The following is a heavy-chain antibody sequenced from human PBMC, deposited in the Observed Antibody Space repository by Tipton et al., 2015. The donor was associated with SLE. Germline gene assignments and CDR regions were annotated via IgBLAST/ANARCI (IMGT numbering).Heavy chain of an antibody. CDR2: ISSSSSTI. CDR1: GFTFSSYS. Sequence: SGFTFSSYSMNWVRQAPGKGLEWVSYISSSSSTIYYADSVKGRFTISRDNAKNSLYLQMNSLRAEDTAVYYCARDMDYYDSSGYLDYWGQGTLVTVSS. J-gene: IGHJ4*02. V-gene: IGHV3-48*01. D-gene: IGHD3-22*01. CDR3: ARDMDYYDSSGYLDY.